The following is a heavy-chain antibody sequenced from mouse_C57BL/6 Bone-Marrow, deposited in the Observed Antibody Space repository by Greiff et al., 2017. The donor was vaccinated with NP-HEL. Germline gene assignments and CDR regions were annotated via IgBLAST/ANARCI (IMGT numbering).Heavy chain of an antibody. CDR2: ISGGGGNT. CDR3: ARHKGWYRFAY. CDR1: GFTFSSYT. Sequence: EVKLMESGGGLVKPGGSLKLSCAASGFTFSSYTMSWVRQTPEKRLEWVATISGGGGNTYYPDSVKGRFTISRDNAKNTLYLQMSSLRSEDTALYYCARHKGWYRFAYWGQGTLVTVSA. V-gene: IGHV5-9*01. J-gene: IGHJ3*01. D-gene: IGHD1-1*02.